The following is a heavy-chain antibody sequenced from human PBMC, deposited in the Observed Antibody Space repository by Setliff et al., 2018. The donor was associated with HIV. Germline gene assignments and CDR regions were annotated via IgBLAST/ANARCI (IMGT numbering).Heavy chain of an antibody. CDR1: GGSLSSYY. V-gene: IGHV4-34*01. CDR2: IHPTGHI. Sequence: SETLSLTCVAYGGSLSSYYWNWIRQTPGKGLEWIGEIHPTGHINYNPSYKSRVTVSLDTSKIQFSLKLNSVTAADTGVYYCAAFDSGRDVWGQGTLVTV. D-gene: IGHD6-19*01. J-gene: IGHJ4*02. CDR3: AAFDSGRDV.